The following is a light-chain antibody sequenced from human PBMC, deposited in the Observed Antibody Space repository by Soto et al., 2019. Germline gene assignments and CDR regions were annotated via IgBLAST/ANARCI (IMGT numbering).Light chain of an antibody. CDR1: SSDVGGYNY. CDR3: SSYTSSSTYV. Sequence: QSVLTQPASLSGSPGQSIAISCTGTSSDVGGYNYVSWYQHHPGKAPTVMIYDVSNRPSGVSDRFSGSKPGNTAPLTISGLQADDEADYYCSSYTSSSTYVFGTGTKVTVL. V-gene: IGLV2-14*03. J-gene: IGLJ1*01. CDR2: DVS.